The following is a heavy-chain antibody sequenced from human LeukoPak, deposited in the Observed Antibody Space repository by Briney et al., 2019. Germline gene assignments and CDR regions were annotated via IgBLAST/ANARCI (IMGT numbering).Heavy chain of an antibody. V-gene: IGHV1-24*01. Sequence: ASAKVSRTVSGYTLTELSMHWGRQAPRQGVGGRGGFDPEDGETIYAQKFQGRVSRTEDTSTETAYMELSSMRSEDTAVYYCATADRSYDCWGSYEPWGQGTLVTVSS. CDR1: GYTLTELS. D-gene: IGHD3-16*01. J-gene: IGHJ5*02. CDR2: FDPEDGET. CDR3: ATADRSYDCWGSYEP.